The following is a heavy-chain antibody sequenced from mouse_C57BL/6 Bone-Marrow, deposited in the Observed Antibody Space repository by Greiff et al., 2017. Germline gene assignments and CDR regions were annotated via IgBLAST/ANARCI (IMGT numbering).Heavy chain of an antibody. D-gene: IGHD1-1*01. CDR3: ARGAEFITTVVATYYYAMDY. Sequence: QVQLQQPGAELVMPGASVKLSCKASGYTFTSYWMHWVKQRPGQGLEWIGEIDPSDSYTNYNQKFKGKSTLTVDKSSSTAYMQLSSLTSEDSAVYYCARGAEFITTVVATYYYAMDYWGQGTSVTVSS. CDR2: IDPSDSYT. CDR1: GYTFTSYW. V-gene: IGHV1-69*01. J-gene: IGHJ4*01.